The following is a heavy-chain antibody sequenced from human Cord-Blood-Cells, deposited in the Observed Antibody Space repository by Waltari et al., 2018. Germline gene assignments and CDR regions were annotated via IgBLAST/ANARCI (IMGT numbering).Heavy chain of an antibody. J-gene: IGHJ4*02. CDR3: ARLIAVAGYFDY. CDR2: IYYSGST. CDR1: GGSISSYY. V-gene: IGHV4-59*01. Sequence: QVQLQESAPGLVKPSETLSLTCTVSGGSISSYYWSWIRQPPGKGLEWIGYIYYSGSTNYNPSLKSRVTISVDTSKNQFSLKLSSVTAADTAVYYCARLIAVAGYFDYWGQGTLVTVSS. D-gene: IGHD6-19*01.